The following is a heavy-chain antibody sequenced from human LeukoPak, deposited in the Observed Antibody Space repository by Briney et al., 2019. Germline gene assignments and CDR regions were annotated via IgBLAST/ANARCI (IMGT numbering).Heavy chain of an antibody. J-gene: IGHJ4*02. Sequence: EASVKVSCKASGYTFTSYYMHWVRHAPGQGLEWMGIINPSGGSTSYAQKFQGRVTMTRDTSTSTVCMELSSLRSEDTAVYYCARDRGVGATLYDYWGQGTLVTVSS. CDR3: ARDRGVGATLYDY. CDR2: INPSGGST. V-gene: IGHV1-46*01. CDR1: GYTFTSYY. D-gene: IGHD1-26*01.